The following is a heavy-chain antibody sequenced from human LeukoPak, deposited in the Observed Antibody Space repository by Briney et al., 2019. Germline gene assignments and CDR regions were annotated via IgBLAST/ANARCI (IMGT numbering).Heavy chain of an antibody. Sequence: GRSLRLSCAASGFIFDDYAMHWVRQAPGKGLEWVSGISWNSGSIGYADSVKGRFTISRDNAKNSLYLQMNSLRAEDTALYYCAKDIEYWGQGTLVTVSS. CDR3: AKDIEY. J-gene: IGHJ4*02. CDR1: GFIFDDYA. CDR2: ISWNSGSI. V-gene: IGHV3-9*01.